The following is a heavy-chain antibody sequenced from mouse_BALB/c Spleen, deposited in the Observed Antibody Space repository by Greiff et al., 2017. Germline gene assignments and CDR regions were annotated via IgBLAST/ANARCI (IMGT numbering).Heavy chain of an antibody. V-gene: IGHV1S81*02. CDR1: GYTFTSYW. Sequence: VQLQQSGAELVKPGASVKLSCKASGYTFTSYWMHWVKQRPGQGLEWIGEINPSNGRTNYNEKFKSKATLTVDKSSSTAYMQLSSLTSEDSAVYYCARDYDYAFAYWGQGTLVTVSA. CDR3: ARDYDYAFAY. CDR2: INPSNGRT. D-gene: IGHD2-4*01. J-gene: IGHJ3*01.